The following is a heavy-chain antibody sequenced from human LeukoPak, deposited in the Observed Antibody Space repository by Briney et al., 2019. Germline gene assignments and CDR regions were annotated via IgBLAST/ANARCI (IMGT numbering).Heavy chain of an antibody. CDR1: GDSVSSNSAA. CDR3: AREAFSGWLHYYYGMDV. V-gene: IGHV6-1*01. D-gene: IGHD6-19*01. Sequence: SQTLSLTFAISGDSVSSNSAAWNWIRQSPSRGLEWLGRTYYRSKWYNDYAVSVKSRITINPDTSKNQFSLQLNSVTPEDTAVYYCAREAFSGWLHYYYGMDVWGQGTTVTVSS. CDR2: TYYRSKWYN. J-gene: IGHJ6*02.